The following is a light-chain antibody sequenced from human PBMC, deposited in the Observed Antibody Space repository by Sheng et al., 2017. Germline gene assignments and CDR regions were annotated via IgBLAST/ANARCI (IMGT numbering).Light chain of an antibody. CDR2: GAS. Sequence: DIQLTQSPSSLSASVGDRVTVTCRASQSIDDSLNWYQQEPGRAPKLLIFGASSLHSGVPSRFSGGGSGTDFTLTITNLQREDFATYFCQQTYSTRWTFGQGTKVEV. V-gene: IGKV1-39*01. CDR3: QQTYSTRWT. CDR1: QSIDDS. J-gene: IGKJ1*01.